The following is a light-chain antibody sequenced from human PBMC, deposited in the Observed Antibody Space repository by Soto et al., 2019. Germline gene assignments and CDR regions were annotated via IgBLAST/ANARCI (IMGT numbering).Light chain of an antibody. J-gene: IGKJ1*01. V-gene: IGKV3-20*01. CDR2: GAS. Sequence: EIVLTQSPGTLSLSPGERATLSCRASQSVSSSYLAWYQQKPGQAPRPLIYGASSRAIGIPDRFSGSGSGTDFTLTISRLEPEDFAVYYCQQYGGSPWTFGQGTKVDI. CDR1: QSVSSSY. CDR3: QQYGGSPWT.